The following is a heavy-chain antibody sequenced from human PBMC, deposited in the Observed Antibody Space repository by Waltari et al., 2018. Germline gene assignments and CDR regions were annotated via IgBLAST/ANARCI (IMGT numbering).Heavy chain of an antibody. CDR1: GGTFSSYA. J-gene: IGHJ3*02. Sequence: QVQLVQSGAEVKKPGASVKGSCKASGGTFSSYAISWVRQGPGQGLEWVGGIIPNFGIANYAQKCQGRVTITADESTSTAYMELSSLRSEDTAVYYCARDLRDGAFDIWGQGTMVTVSS. CDR2: IIPNFGIA. V-gene: IGHV1-69*13. CDR3: ARDLRDGAFDI.